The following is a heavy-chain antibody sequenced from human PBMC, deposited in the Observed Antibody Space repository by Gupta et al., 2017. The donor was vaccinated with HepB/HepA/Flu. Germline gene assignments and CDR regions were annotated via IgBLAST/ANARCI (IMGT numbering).Heavy chain of an antibody. Sequence: QVQLQASGPGLVKPSETLSLTCTVSGGSISSYYWSWIRQPPGKGLEWIGYIYYSGSTNYNPSLKSRVTISVDTSKNQFSLKLSSVTAADTAVYYCERVMRSSSSFWDYWGQGTLVTVSS. CDR1: GGSISSYY. CDR3: ERVMRSSSSFWDY. D-gene: IGHD6-6*01. V-gene: IGHV4-59*01. CDR2: IYYSGST. J-gene: IGHJ4*02.